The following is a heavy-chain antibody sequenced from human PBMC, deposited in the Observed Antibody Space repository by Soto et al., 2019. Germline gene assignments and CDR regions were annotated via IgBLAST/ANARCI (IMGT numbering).Heavy chain of an antibody. D-gene: IGHD3-16*01. V-gene: IGHV1-69*02. CDR2: IIPILGIA. J-gene: IGHJ4*02. CDR1: GGTFSSYT. Sequence: QVQLVQSGAEVKKPGSSVKVSCKASGGTFSSYTISWVRQAPGQGLEWMGRIIPILGIANYAQKVQGRVTITADKSTSTAYMELSSLRSEDTAVYYCARGRGITGGTYYFDYWGQGTLVTVSS. CDR3: ARGRGITGGTYYFDY.